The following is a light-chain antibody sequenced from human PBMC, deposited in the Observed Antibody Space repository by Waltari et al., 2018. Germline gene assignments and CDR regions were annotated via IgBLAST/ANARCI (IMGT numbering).Light chain of an antibody. Sequence: HLVLTQPPSASAPLGASVKLTCPLSSGPSNSATTWHHQQPQRGPRYLMRLNSDGSYNMGDGVPHRFSGSSSGAERYLTISSLQSEDEAEYYCQTWDTGIWVFGGGTKLTVL. J-gene: IGLJ3*02. V-gene: IGLV4-69*01. CDR3: QTWDTGIWV. CDR2: LNSDGSY. CDR1: SGPSNSA.